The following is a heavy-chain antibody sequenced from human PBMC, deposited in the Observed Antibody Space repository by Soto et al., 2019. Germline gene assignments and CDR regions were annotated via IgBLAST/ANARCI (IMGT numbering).Heavy chain of an antibody. CDR2: IGTAGDT. V-gene: IGHV3-13*01. J-gene: IGHJ4*02. CDR3: ARALNPGRFDY. Sequence: LRLSCAASGFTFSSYDMHWVRQATGKGLEWVSAIGTAGDTYYPGSVKGRFTISRENAKNSLYLQMNSLRAGDTAVYYCARALNPGRFDYWGQGTLVTVSS. CDR1: GFTFSSYD.